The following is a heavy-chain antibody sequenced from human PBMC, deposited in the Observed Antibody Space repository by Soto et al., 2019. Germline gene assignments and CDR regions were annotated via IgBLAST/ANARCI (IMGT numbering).Heavy chain of an antibody. V-gene: IGHV4-34*01. J-gene: IGHJ4*02. CDR2: INHSGST. CDR1: GGSFSGYY. D-gene: IGHD2-2*01. Sequence: SETLSLTCAVYGGSFSGYYWSWIRQPPGKGLEWIGEINHSGSTNYNPSLKSRVAISVDTSKNQFSLKLSSVTAADTAVYYCARWRSRGLDYWGQGTLVTVSS. CDR3: ARWRSRGLDY.